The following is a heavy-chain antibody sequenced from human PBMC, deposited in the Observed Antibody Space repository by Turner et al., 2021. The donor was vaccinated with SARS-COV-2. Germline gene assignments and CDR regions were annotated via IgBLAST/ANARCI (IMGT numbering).Heavy chain of an antibody. J-gene: IGHJ3*02. CDR3: AVLEMATITDAFDI. D-gene: IGHD5-12*01. Sequence: QVQLVQSGAEGKKPGASVKVSCKASGYTFTGYYMHWVRQAPGQGLEWMGWINPNSGGTNYAQELQGRVTMTSDTSISTAYMELSRLRSDDTAVDYCAVLEMATITDAFDIWGQGAMVTVSS. CDR2: INPNSGGT. V-gene: IGHV1-2*02. CDR1: GYTFTGYY.